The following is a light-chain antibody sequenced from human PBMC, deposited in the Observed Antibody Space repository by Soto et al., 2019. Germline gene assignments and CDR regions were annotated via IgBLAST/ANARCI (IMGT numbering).Light chain of an antibody. J-gene: IGKJ1*01. CDR2: GAS. CDR1: QSVSNNY. V-gene: IGKV3-20*01. Sequence: EIVLTQSPGTLSLPPGERATLSSVASQSVSNNYLAWYQQKPGQAPRLLIYGASNRATGIPDRFSGSGSGTDFTLTISRLEPEDFAVYYCQQYDSSPRTFGQGTKVDIK. CDR3: QQYDSSPRT.